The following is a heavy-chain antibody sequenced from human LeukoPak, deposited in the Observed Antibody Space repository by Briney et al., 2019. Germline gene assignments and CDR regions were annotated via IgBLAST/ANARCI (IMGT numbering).Heavy chain of an antibody. J-gene: IGHJ4*02. Sequence: GGSLRLSCAASGFTFSSYGMHWVRQAPGKGLEWVAVISYDGSNKYYADSVKGRFTISRDNSKNTLYLHMDSLRAEDSAVYYCVRDRVIMTTFGGVNGKLDYWGLGTLVIVSS. CDR1: GFTFSSYG. D-gene: IGHD3-16*01. V-gene: IGHV3-30*03. CDR3: VRDRVIMTTFGGVNGKLDY. CDR2: ISYDGSNK.